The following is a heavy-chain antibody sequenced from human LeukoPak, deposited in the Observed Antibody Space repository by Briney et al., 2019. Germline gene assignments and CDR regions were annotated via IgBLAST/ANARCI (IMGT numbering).Heavy chain of an antibody. Sequence: ASVKVSCKASGYTFTSYGISWVRQAPGQGLEWMGWISAYNGNTNYAQKLQGRVTMTTDTSTSTAYMELRSLRSDDTAVYYCARDWGRGYGPNWFDPWGQGTLVTVSS. CDR3: ARDWGRGYGPNWFDP. D-gene: IGHD3-16*01. CDR1: GYTFTSYG. CDR2: ISAYNGNT. V-gene: IGHV1-18*01. J-gene: IGHJ5*02.